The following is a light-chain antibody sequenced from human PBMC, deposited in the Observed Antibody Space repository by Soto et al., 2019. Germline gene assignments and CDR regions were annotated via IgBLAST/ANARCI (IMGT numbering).Light chain of an antibody. CDR1: HSAASA. Sequence: EIVLTQSPATLSVSPGERATLSCRASHSAASAVAWYQQKPGQAPRLLIYDASTRATGIPARFSGSGSATEFTLTISSLQSEDFAVYYCQQYNKWPPATFGQGTRLEIK. CDR2: DAS. V-gene: IGKV3-15*01. J-gene: IGKJ5*01. CDR3: QQYNKWPPAT.